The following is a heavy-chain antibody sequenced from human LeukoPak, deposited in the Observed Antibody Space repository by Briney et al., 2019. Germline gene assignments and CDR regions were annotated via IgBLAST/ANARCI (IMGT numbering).Heavy chain of an antibody. J-gene: IGHJ4*02. CDR3: AREGSMTARPFVSIDY. D-gene: IGHD6-6*01. V-gene: IGHV4-4*07. Sequence: PSETLSLTCTVSGGSISTYYWSWVRQPAGKGLEWIGRIHTSGSVDYNPSLKSRVTMSVDTSKKQFSLTLRSVTAADTAMYYCAREGSMTARPFVSIDYWGQGTLVTVSS. CDR1: GGSISTYY. CDR2: IHTSGSV.